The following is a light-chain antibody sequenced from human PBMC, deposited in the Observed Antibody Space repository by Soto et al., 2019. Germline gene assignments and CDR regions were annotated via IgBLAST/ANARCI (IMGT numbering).Light chain of an antibody. CDR3: QQRSNWPWT. J-gene: IGKJ1*01. CDR1: QNISGY. Sequence: EIVLTQSPATLSLSPGQRATLSCRASQNISGYVAWYQQRPGQAPRLLIYDASNRATGIPVRFSGSGSGTDYTLTVSSLEPEDFAVYYCQQRSNWPWTFGQGTKVDIK. V-gene: IGKV3-11*01. CDR2: DAS.